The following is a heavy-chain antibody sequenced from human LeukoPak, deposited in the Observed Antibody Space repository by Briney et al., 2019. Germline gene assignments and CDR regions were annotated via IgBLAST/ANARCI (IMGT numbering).Heavy chain of an antibody. D-gene: IGHD3-9*01. CDR2: VTSGSNR. Sequence: PGGSLRLSCAASGFTFSSYNMNWVRQAPGKGLEWVSSVTSGSNRFYADSVKGRFTISRDNAKNSLYLQMNSLRAEDTAVYYCASLGEFGYFDWLPLDYWGQGTLVTVSS. V-gene: IGHV3-21*01. CDR1: GFTFSSYN. CDR3: ASLGEFGYFDWLPLDY. J-gene: IGHJ4*02.